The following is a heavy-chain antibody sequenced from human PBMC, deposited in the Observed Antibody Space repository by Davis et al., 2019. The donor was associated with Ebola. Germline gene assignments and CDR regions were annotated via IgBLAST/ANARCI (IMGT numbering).Heavy chain of an antibody. D-gene: IGHD1-7*01. V-gene: IGHV3-30*02. CDR2: LWFDGSNK. CDR1: GFTFSSYG. CDR3: AKFYHGTMVDGEY. J-gene: IGHJ4*02. Sequence: PGGSLRLSCAASGFTFSSYGMHWVRQAPGKGLEWVAVLWFDGSNKDYADSVKGRFTISRDNSTNTLYLQMNSLRAEDTAVYYCAKFYHGTMVDGEYWGQGTLVTVSS.